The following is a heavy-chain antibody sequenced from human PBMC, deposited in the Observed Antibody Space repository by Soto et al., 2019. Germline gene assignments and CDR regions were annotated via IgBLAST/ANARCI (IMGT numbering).Heavy chain of an antibody. V-gene: IGHV4-4*02. CDR3: ARVLGGWYGPLH. Sequence: QVQLQESGPGLVKPSGTLSLTCAVSGGSISSSNWWSWVRQPPGKGLEWIGEIYHSGSTNYNPCLKGRVTISVDKSKNQFSLKLSSVTAADTAVYYCARVLGGWYGPLHWGQGTLVTVSS. J-gene: IGHJ1*01. CDR1: GGSISSSNW. D-gene: IGHD6-19*01. CDR2: IYHSGST.